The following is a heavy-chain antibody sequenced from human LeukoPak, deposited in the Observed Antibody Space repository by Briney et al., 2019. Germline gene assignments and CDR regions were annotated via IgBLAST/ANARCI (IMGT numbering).Heavy chain of an antibody. J-gene: IGHJ4*02. D-gene: IGHD2-15*01. Sequence: GGSLRLSCAASGFTFSSHWMHWVRQGPGKGLVWVSHISSDGSSTNYADSVKGRFTISRDNAKNSLYLQMNSLRAEDTAVYYCARDLSGPSVYWGQGTLVTVSS. CDR3: ARDLSGPSVY. CDR2: ISSDGSST. V-gene: IGHV3-74*01. CDR1: GFTFSSHW.